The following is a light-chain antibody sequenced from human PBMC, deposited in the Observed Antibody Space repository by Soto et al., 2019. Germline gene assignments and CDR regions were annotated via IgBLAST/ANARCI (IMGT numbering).Light chain of an antibody. CDR1: SSDVGNYDY. Sequence: QSALTQPASVSGSPGQSITISCTGTSSDVGNYDYVSWYQQYPGKAPKPMIYAVSRRPSGVSNRFSGSKSGNTASLTISGLQAEDEADYYCTSYTPSSTYVFGTGTKLTGL. J-gene: IGLJ1*01. CDR2: AVS. CDR3: TSYTPSSTYV. V-gene: IGLV2-14*03.